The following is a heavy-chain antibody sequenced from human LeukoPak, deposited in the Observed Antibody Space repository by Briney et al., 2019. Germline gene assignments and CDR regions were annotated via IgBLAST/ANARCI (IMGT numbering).Heavy chain of an antibody. D-gene: IGHD5-18*01. J-gene: IGHJ4*02. V-gene: IGHV4-59*08. CDR1: GASISSSF. Sequence: SETLSLTCTVSGASISSSFWTWIRQSPGKGLEWLAYIYYTGSTNLNPSLKSRLTISVDTSKNQFSLKLSSVTAADTAVYYCASTRGYSYGDYDYWGQGTLVTVSS. CDR3: ASTRGYSYGDYDY. CDR2: IYYTGST.